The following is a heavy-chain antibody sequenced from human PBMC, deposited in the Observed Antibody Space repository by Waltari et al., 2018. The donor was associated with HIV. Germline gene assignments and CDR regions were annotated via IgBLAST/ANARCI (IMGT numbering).Heavy chain of an antibody. D-gene: IGHD2-21*02. CDR3: ARDPGEHIVVVTAIDVDY. J-gene: IGHJ4*02. CDR1: GFNCSSYA. Sequence: QVQLVESGGGVVQPGRSLRLSCEAYGFNCSSYAMHWVRQAPGQGLEWVAVISYDGSNKYYADSVKGRFTISRDNSKNTLYLQMNSLRAEDTAVHYCARDPGEHIVVVTAIDVDYWGQGTLVTVSS. CDR2: ISYDGSNK. V-gene: IGHV3-30-3*01.